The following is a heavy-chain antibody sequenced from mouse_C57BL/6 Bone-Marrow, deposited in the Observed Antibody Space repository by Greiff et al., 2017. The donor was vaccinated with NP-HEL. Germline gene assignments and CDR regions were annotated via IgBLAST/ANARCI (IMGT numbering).Heavy chain of an antibody. CDR2: IHPNSGST. D-gene: IGHD1-1*01. CDR3: ASPVVAPSYWYFDV. J-gene: IGHJ1*03. V-gene: IGHV1-64*01. Sequence: QVQLQQPGAELVKPGASVKLSCKASGYTFTSYWMHWVKQRPGQGLEWIGMIHPNSGSTNYNEKFKSKATLTVDKSSSTAYMQLSSLTSEDSAVYYCASPVVAPSYWYFDVWGTGTTVTVSS. CDR1: GYTFTSYW.